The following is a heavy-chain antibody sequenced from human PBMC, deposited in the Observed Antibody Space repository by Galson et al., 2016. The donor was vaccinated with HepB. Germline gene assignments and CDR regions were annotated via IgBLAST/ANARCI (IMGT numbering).Heavy chain of an antibody. Sequence: SETLSLTCTVSGASVNGELYPWTWVRQPAGKGLEWMGHTYYGQANRYNPSLKSRVTISIDTSKNQFYLTLTSVTAADTAVYYFATLAVGRGGTGYWGQGTLVTVSS. V-gene: IGHV4-61*01. D-gene: IGHD3-16*01. CDR3: ATLAVGRGGTGY. CDR2: TYYGQAN. J-gene: IGHJ4*02. CDR1: GASVNGELYP.